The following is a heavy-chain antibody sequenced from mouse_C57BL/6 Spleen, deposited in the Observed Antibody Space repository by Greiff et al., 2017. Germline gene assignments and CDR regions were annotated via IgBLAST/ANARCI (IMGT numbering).Heavy chain of an antibody. V-gene: IGHV1-64*01. CDR2: IHPNSGST. CDR1: GYTFTSYW. CDR3: ARSYDGYYGWYFDV. D-gene: IGHD2-3*01. Sequence: QVQLQQSGAELVKPGASVKLSCKASGYTFTSYWMHWVKQRPGQGLEWIGMIHPNSGSTNYNEKFKSKATLTVDKSSSTAYMQLSSLTSEDSAVYYCARSYDGYYGWYFDVWGTGTTVTVSS. J-gene: IGHJ1*03.